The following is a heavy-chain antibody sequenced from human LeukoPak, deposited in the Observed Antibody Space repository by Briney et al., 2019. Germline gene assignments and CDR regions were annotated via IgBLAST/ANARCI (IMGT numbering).Heavy chain of an antibody. CDR1: GDSVSSNSAA. V-gene: IGHV6-1*01. D-gene: IGHD2-15*01. CDR3: ARDQSCGGSCYSGFVWFDP. CDR2: TYYRSKWYN. J-gene: IGHJ5*02. Sequence: SQTLPLTCAISGDSVSSNSAAWNWIRQSPSRGLEWLGRTYYRSKWYNDYAVSVKSRITINPDTSKNQFSLQLNSVTPEDTAVYYCARDQSCGGSCYSGFVWFDPWGQGTLVTVSS.